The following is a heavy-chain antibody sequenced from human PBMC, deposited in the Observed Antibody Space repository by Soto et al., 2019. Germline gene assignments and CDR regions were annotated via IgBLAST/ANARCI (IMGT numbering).Heavy chain of an antibody. Sequence: QVQLVQSGAEVKKPGASVKVSCKASGYTFTSYGISWVRQAPGQGLEWMGWISAYNGNTNYAQKLQGRVTMTTDTAPSTAYLELRSLRSDDTAVYYCARLHEILAGPVFPDDYWGQGPLVPVSS. CDR3: ARLHEILAGPVFPDDY. CDR1: GYTFTSYG. CDR2: ISAYNGNT. J-gene: IGHJ4*02. V-gene: IGHV1-18*01. D-gene: IGHD3-9*01.